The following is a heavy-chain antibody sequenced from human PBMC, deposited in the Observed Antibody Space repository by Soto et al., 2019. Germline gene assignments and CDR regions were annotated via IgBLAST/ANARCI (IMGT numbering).Heavy chain of an antibody. J-gene: IGHJ4*02. V-gene: IGHV1-69*13. CDR2: IIPIFGTA. Sequence: ASVKVSCKASGGTFSSYAISWVRQAPGQGLEWMGGIIPIFGTANYAQKFQGRVTITADESTSTAYMELSSLRSEDTAVYYCAIGLFHQYYFDYWGQGTLVTVSS. CDR3: AIGLFHQYYFDY. CDR1: GGTFSSYA.